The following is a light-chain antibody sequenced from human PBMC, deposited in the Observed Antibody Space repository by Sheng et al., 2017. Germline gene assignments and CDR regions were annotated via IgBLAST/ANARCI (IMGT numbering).Light chain of an antibody. Sequence: QSALTQPASVSGSSGQSITISCNGTTSDVGSYDLVSWYQQHPGKAPKVLIFEGSKRPSGVSDRFSGSKSGMTASLTISGLQSEDEGDYYCCSYAGRSAWVFGRRDQTDRP. CDR1: TSDVGSYDL. CDR3: CSYAGRSAWV. CDR2: EGS. J-gene: IGLJ3*02. V-gene: IGLV2-23*01.